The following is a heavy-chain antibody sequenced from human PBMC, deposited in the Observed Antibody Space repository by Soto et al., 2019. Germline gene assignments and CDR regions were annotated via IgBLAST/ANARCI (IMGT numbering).Heavy chain of an antibody. D-gene: IGHD3-9*01. V-gene: IGHV1-18*01. CDR2: ISAYNGNT. CDR1: GYTFTSYG. CDR3: AREGDYDILSGYYISHYYYGMDV. J-gene: IGHJ6*02. Sequence: QVQLVQSGAEVKKPGASVKVSCKASGYTFTSYGISWVRQAPGQGLELMGWISAYNGNTNYAQKLQCRVTMTTDTSTRTAYMELRSLRSDDTAVYYCAREGDYDILSGYYISHYYYGMDVWGQGTTVAVSS.